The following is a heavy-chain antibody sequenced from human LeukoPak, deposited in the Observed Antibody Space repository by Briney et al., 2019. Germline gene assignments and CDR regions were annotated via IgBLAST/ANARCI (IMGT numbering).Heavy chain of an antibody. Sequence: GGSLRLSCAASGFTFSSYSMNWVRQAPGKGLEWVSSISSSSSYIYYADSVKGRFTISRDNAKNSLYLQMNSLRAEDTAVYYCARGPQAYYDFWSGYDLDYWGQGTLVTVSS. V-gene: IGHV3-21*01. D-gene: IGHD3-3*01. J-gene: IGHJ4*02. CDR3: ARGPQAYYDFWSGYDLDY. CDR1: GFTFSSYS. CDR2: ISSSSSYI.